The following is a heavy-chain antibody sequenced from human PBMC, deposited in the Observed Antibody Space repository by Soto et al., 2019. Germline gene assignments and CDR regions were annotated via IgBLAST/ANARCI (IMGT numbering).Heavy chain of an antibody. J-gene: IGHJ4*02. D-gene: IGHD3-3*01. V-gene: IGHV1-46*01. CDR2: INPSGGNT. CDR1: GYTFTSYY. Sequence: ASVKVSCKASGYTFTSYYMHWVRQAPGQGLEWMGIINPSGGNTSYAQKFQGRVTMTRDTSTSTVYMELSSLRSEDTAVYYCAGDRPSYYDFWSGYYHPLDYWGQGTLVTVSS. CDR3: AGDRPSYYDFWSGYYHPLDY.